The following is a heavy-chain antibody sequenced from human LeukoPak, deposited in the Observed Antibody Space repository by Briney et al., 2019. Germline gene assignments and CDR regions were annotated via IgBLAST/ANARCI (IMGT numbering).Heavy chain of an antibody. J-gene: IGHJ5*02. Sequence: SETLSLTCTVSGGSISSYYWSWTRQPPGKGLEWIGYIYYSGSTNYNPSLKSRVTIPVDTSKNQFSLKLSSVTAADTAVYYWARHGPNVLRYFDWLSLPYNWFDPWGQGTLVTVSS. CDR3: ARHGPNVLRYFDWLSLPYNWFDP. CDR1: GGSISSYY. V-gene: IGHV4-59*08. D-gene: IGHD3-9*01. CDR2: IYYSGST.